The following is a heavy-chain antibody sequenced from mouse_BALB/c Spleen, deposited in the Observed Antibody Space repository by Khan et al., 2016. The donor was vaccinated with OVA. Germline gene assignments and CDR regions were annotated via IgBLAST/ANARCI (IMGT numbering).Heavy chain of an antibody. CDR3: ARRNYFGYTFAY. CDR1: GYTFTDYY. J-gene: IGHJ3*01. CDR2: ISPGSGDT. V-gene: IGHV1-77*01. Sequence: QVQLKQSGAELARPGASVKLSCKASGYTFTDYYINWVKQRTGQGLEWIGEISPGSGDTYYNERLKGKATLTAAKSSSTAYMQTSSLTSEASAVYSCARRNYFGYTFAYWGQGTLVTVSA. D-gene: IGHD1-2*01.